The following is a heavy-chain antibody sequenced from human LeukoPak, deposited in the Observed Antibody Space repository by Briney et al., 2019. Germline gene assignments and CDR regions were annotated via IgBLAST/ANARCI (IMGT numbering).Heavy chain of an antibody. CDR2: FIPMVGIA. CDR1: GATFDKNA. CDR3: ARRQAVGVPVAIDAYYSYGMDV. Sequence: SVKVSGKAFGATFDKNAIIWVRRAAGHGLEWMGRFIPMVGIATYAQKFQGRVTITADRSTNTAYMDLSRLRSDDTAVYYCARRQAVGVPVAIDAYYSYGMDVWGQGTAVTVSS. J-gene: IGHJ6*02. D-gene: IGHD2/OR15-2a*01. V-gene: IGHV1-69*04.